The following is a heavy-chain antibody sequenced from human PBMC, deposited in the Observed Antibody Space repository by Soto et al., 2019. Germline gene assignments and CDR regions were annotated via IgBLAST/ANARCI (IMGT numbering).Heavy chain of an antibody. CDR1: GGSFVGYY. V-gene: IGHV4-34*01. J-gene: IGHJ4*02. Sequence: SETLSLTCAVYGGSFVGYYCIFVRQPPLKWLEWIGEINHSGSTNYNPSLKSRVTISVDTSKNQFSLKLSSVTAADTAVYYCARGRTPYYDFWSGHFPGYWGQGTLVTVSS. D-gene: IGHD3-3*01. CDR2: INHSGST. CDR3: ARGRTPYYDFWSGHFPGY.